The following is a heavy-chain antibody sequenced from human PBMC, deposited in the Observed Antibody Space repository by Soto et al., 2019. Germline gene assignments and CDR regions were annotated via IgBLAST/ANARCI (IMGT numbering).Heavy chain of an antibody. Sequence: GGSRRLPCPASGLTFRSNSMNWARKAPGKGLEWVSYISSSSSTIYYADSVKGRFTISRDNAKNSLYLQMNSLRDEDTAVYYCASRYDYYYYYGMDVWGQGTTVTVSS. CDR1: GLTFRSNS. CDR3: ASRYDYYYYYGMDV. CDR2: ISSSSSTI. D-gene: IGHD3-9*01. V-gene: IGHV3-48*02. J-gene: IGHJ6*02.